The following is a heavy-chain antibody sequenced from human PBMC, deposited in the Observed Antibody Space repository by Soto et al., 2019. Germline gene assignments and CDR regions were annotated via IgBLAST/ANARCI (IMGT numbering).Heavy chain of an antibody. CDR2: INPSGGST. CDR1: GYTFTSYY. D-gene: IGHD2-8*01. J-gene: IGHJ4*02. Sequence: QVQLVQSGAEVKKPGASVKISCKASGYTFTSYYMHWVRQAPGQGLGWMGIINPSGGSTNYAQKLKGRVAMTRDTSTSTVYMELNRLRSEDTAVYYCARPPYPGCINAVCYPLDYWGQGTLVTVSS. V-gene: IGHV1-46*01. CDR3: ARPPYPGCINAVCYPLDY.